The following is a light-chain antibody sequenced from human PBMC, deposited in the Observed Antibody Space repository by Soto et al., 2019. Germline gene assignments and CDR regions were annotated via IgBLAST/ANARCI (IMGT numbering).Light chain of an antibody. CDR2: SYN. Sequence: QSVLTQPPSASGTPGQTVTISCSGSSSNIGSSTVNWYRQLPGTAPKLLIYSYNQRPSGVPDRFSGSKAGTSASLAISGLESGDESDYYCAAWDDSLSGYVFGTGTKLTVL. V-gene: IGLV1-44*01. CDR3: AAWDDSLSGYV. CDR1: SSNIGSST. J-gene: IGLJ1*01.